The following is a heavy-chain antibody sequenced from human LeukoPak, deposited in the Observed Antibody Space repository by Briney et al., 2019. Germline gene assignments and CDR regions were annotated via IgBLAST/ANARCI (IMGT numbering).Heavy chain of an antibody. CDR3: ARVDDSSGYCLDY. CDR1: GFTFSSYE. D-gene: IGHD3-22*01. V-gene: IGHV3-48*03. CDR2: ISSSGSTI. J-gene: IGHJ4*02. Sequence: GGSLRLSCAASGFTFSSYEMNWVRQAPGKGLEWVSYISSSGSTIYYADSVKGRFTISRDNAKNSLYLQMNSLRAEDTAVYYCARVDDSSGYCLDYWGQGTLVTVSS.